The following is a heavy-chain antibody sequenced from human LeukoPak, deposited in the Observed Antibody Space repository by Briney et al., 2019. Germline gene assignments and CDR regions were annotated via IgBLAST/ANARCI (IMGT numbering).Heavy chain of an antibody. D-gene: IGHD6-19*01. J-gene: IGHJ4*02. V-gene: IGHV3-21*01. Sequence: GGSLRLSCAASGFAFSTYSMNWVRQAPGKGLEWVSSISGTTDYIYYADSVKGRFTISRDNAKNSLFLQMSSLRADDTALYYCARALYNTGWYPDYFDSWGQGTLVTVSS. CDR3: ARALYNTGWYPDYFDS. CDR2: ISGTTDYI. CDR1: GFAFSTYS.